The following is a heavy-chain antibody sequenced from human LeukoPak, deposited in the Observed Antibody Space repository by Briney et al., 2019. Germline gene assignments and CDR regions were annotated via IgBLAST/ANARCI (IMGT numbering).Heavy chain of an antibody. CDR3: AKGNVDTAMVGRLYYFDY. CDR1: GFTFSSYA. V-gene: IGHV3-23*01. CDR2: ISGSGGST. Sequence: GGSLRLSCAASGFTFSSYAMSWVRQAPGKGLEWVSAISGSGGSTYYADSVKGRFTISGDNSKNTLYLQMNSLRAEDTAVYYCAKGNVDTAMVGRLYYFDYWGQGTLVTVSS. J-gene: IGHJ4*02. D-gene: IGHD5-18*01.